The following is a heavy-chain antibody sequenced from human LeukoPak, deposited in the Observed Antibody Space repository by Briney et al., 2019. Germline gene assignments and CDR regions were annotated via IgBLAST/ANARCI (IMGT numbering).Heavy chain of an antibody. D-gene: IGHD2-8*01. V-gene: IGHV3-23*01. CDR3: AKEGRYCTNGVCFETY. J-gene: IGHJ4*02. CDR2: ISGSGGST. Sequence: GGSLRLSCAASGFTFSSYAMSWVRQAPGKGLEWVSAISGSGGSTYHADSVKGRFTISRDNSKNTLYLQMNSLRAEDTAVYYCAKEGRYCTNGVCFETYWGQGTLVTVSS. CDR1: GFTFSSYA.